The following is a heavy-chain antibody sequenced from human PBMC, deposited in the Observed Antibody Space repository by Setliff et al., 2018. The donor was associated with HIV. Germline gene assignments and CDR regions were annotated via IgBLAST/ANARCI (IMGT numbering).Heavy chain of an antibody. CDR1: GGSIRSNRDH. V-gene: IGHV4-39*07. CDR3: ARDPHYFDRSGYYSYFYFDY. CDR2: ISYSGNT. J-gene: IGHJ4*02. D-gene: IGHD3-22*01. Sequence: ETLSLTCNVSGGSIRSNRDHWGWIRQTPGKGLEWIGSISYSGNTYYHPSLQSRVTISLDMSKDQFSLKVKSVTAADTAIYYCARDPHYFDRSGYYSYFYFDYWGQGMLVTVSS.